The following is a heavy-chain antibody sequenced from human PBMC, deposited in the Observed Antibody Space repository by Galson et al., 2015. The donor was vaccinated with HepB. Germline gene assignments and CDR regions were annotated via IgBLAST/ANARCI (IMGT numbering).Heavy chain of an antibody. CDR3: ATNIDGYSRRWVFDY. Sequence: SVKVSCKASGDTFSRYAISWVRQAPGQGLEWMGGIIPVFGTTTHAQKFQGRVKITADESTSTAYIDLSSLRSEDTAMYYCATNIDGYSRRWVFDYWGQGTLVSVSS. D-gene: IGHD5-24*01. CDR1: GDTFSRYA. CDR2: IIPVFGTT. V-gene: IGHV1-69*13. J-gene: IGHJ4*02.